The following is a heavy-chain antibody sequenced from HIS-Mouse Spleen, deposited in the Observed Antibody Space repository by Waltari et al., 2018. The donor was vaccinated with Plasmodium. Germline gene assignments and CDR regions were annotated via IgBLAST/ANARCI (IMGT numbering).Heavy chain of an antibody. CDR3: AREDILTGYYNDYWYFDL. Sequence: EVQLVESGGGLVKPGGSLRLSCAASGFTFSYYRMNWVRQAPGKGLEWVSSISSSSSYIYYADSVKGRFTISRDNAKNSLYLQMNSLRAEDTAVYYCAREDILTGYYNDYWYFDLWGRGSLVTVSS. V-gene: IGHV3-21*01. CDR1: GFTFSYYR. D-gene: IGHD3-9*01. CDR2: ISSSSSYI. J-gene: IGHJ2*01.